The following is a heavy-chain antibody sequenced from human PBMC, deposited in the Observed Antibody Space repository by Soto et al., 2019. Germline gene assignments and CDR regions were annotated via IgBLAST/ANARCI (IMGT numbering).Heavy chain of an antibody. CDR2: IDWDDDK. J-gene: IGHJ5*02. CDR1: GFSLSTSGMC. CDR3: ARIRGNCSGGSCYKFGLDP. V-gene: IGHV2-70*11. Sequence: GSGPTLVNPTQPLTLTCTFSGFSLSTSGMCVSWIRQPPGKALEWLARIDWDDDKYYSTSLKTRLTISKDTSKNQVVLTMTNMDPVDTATYYCARIRGNCSGGSCYKFGLDPWGQGTLVTVSS. D-gene: IGHD2-15*01.